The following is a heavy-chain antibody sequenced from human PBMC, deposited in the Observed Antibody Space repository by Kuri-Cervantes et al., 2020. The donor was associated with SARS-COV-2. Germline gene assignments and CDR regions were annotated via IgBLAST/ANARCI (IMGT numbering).Heavy chain of an antibody. CDR2: IYYSGST. D-gene: IGHD6-6*01. V-gene: IGHV4-59*12. CDR1: GGSISSYY. J-gene: IGHJ4*02. Sequence: ESLKISCTVSGGSISSYYWSWIRQPPGKGLEWIGSIYYSGSTNYNPSLKSRVTISVDTSKNQFSLKLSSVTAADTAVYYCARGPLYRIAARPFDYWGQGTRVTVSS. CDR3: ARGPLYRIAARPFDY.